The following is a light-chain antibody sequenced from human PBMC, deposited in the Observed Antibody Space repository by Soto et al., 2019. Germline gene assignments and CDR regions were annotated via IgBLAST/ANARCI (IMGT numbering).Light chain of an antibody. Sequence: DIVMTQSADSLAVSLGERATINCKSSQTVLYSANNKNYLAWYQQKPGQPPKVLIYWASTRESGVPDRFSGSWSGTDFTLTISNLQAEDVAVYYCQQFYSTPITFGQGTRLGIK. CDR2: WAS. CDR3: QQFYSTPIT. J-gene: IGKJ5*01. V-gene: IGKV4-1*01. CDR1: QTVLYSANNKNY.